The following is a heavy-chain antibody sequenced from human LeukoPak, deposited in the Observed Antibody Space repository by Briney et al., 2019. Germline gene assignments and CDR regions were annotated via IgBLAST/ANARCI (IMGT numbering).Heavy chain of an antibody. CDR2: IRYEGCNK. J-gene: IGHJ4*02. D-gene: IGHD3-22*01. CDR3: ARSGYYSPFDY. Sequence: PGGSLSLFCAVSGFTYSRYDKLGVPDAPGRGRVGVAYIRYEGCNKFCADSAKGRYHIYRDNSKNTLYVHMNRQRAENTAVYYCARSGYYSPFDYGGQRTLVTVSS. CDR1: GFTYSRYD. V-gene: IGHV3-30*02.